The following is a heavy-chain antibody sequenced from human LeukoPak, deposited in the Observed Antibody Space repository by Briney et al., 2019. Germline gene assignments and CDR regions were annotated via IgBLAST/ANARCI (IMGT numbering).Heavy chain of an antibody. CDR3: ARESDIVLMVYVMPYFDY. J-gene: IGHJ4*02. CDR2: INPNSGGT. Sequence: ASVKVSCKASGYTLTGYYMHWVRQAPGQGLEWMGRINPNSGGTNYAQKFQDRVTMTRDTSISTAYMELSRLRSDDTAVYYCARESDIVLMVYVMPYFDYWGQGTLVTVSS. V-gene: IGHV1-2*06. D-gene: IGHD2-8*01. CDR1: GYTLTGYY.